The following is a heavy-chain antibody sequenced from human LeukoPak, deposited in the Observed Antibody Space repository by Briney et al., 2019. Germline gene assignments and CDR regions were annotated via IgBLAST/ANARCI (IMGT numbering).Heavy chain of an antibody. J-gene: IGHJ4*02. CDR1: GFTVSNNY. V-gene: IGHV3-53*01. CDR3: ARESGSSSGIDY. Sequence: PGGSLRLSCAASGFTVSNNYMNWVRQAPGKGLEWVSVIYSGGSIYYADSVKARFTISRDNSKNTLYLQMNSLRAEDTAVYYCARESGSSSGIDYWGQGTLVTVSS. D-gene: IGHD6-6*01. CDR2: IYSGGSI.